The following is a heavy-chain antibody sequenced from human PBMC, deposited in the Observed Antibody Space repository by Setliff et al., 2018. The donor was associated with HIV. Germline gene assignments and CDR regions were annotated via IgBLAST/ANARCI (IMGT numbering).Heavy chain of an antibody. CDR3: ARVYQYYDILTGYQRSYDY. Sequence: PSETLSLTCTVSGGSISSGSYYWSWIRQPAGKGLEWIGHIYTSGSTNYNPSLKSRVTISVDTSTNQFSLKLSSVTAADTAVYYCARVYQYYDILTGYQRSYDYWGQGTLVTVSS. D-gene: IGHD3-9*01. J-gene: IGHJ4*02. V-gene: IGHV4-61*09. CDR1: GGSISSGSYY. CDR2: IYTSGST.